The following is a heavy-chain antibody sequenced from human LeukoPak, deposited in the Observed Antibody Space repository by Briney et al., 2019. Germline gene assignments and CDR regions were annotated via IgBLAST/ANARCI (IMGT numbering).Heavy chain of an antibody. J-gene: IGHJ5*02. CDR1: GFTFSSYW. D-gene: IGHD3-10*01. V-gene: IGHV3-74*01. CDR2: INPDGSTT. CDR3: ARVLLGSWDWFDP. Sequence: GGSLRLSCEASGFTFSSYWMHWVRQAPGKGLVWVSRINPDGSTTNYADSVKGRFTISRDNAKNTLYLQMNSLRAEDTAVYYCARVLLGSWDWFDPWGQGTLVTVSS.